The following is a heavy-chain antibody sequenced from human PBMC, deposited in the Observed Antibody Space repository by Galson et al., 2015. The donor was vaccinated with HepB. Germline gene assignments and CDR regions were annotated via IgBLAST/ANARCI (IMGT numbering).Heavy chain of an antibody. Sequence: SETLSLTCTVSGGSVSSGSYYWSWIRQSPGKGLEWIGYIYYSGSTNYNPSLKSRVTISKDTPKNQFSLKLSSVTAADTAVYWCARDSGGDVHTALGLFDSWGQGILVTVSS. CDR3: ARDSGGDVHTALGLFDS. V-gene: IGHV4-61*01. D-gene: IGHD5-18*01. CDR1: GGSVSSGSYY. J-gene: IGHJ4*02. CDR2: IYYSGST.